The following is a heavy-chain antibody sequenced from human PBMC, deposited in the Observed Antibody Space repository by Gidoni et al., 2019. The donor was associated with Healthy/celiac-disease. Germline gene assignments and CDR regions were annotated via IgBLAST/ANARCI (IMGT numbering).Heavy chain of an antibody. Sequence: QVQLVESGGGVVQPGRSLRLSCAASGFTFSSYGMHWVRQAPGKGLEWVAVISYDGSNKYYADSVKGRFTISRDNSKNTLYLQMNSLRAEDTAVYYCAKPIIRFLAVDDAFDIWGQGTMVTVSS. CDR1: GFTFSSYG. CDR2: ISYDGSNK. CDR3: AKPIIRFLAVDDAFDI. J-gene: IGHJ3*02. D-gene: IGHD3-3*01. V-gene: IGHV3-30*18.